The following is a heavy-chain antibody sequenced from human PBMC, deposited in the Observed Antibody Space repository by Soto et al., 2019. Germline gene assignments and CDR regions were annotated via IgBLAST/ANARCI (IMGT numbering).Heavy chain of an antibody. D-gene: IGHD4-4*01. CDR3: ARDQAGSRRGRDFSKPLTALYYYYGMDV. CDR2: INSDGSST. Sequence: QAGGSLRLSCAASGFAFSSYWMHWVRQAPGKGLVWVSRINSDGSSTSYADSVKGRFTISRDNAKNTLYLQMNSLRAEDTAVYYCARDQAGSRRGRDFSKPLTALYYYYGMDVWGQGTTVTVSS. CDR1: GFAFSSYW. V-gene: IGHV3-74*01. J-gene: IGHJ6*02.